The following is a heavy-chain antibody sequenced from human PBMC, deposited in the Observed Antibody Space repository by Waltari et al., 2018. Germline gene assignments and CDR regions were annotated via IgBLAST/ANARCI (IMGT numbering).Heavy chain of an antibody. CDR2: IYNSGST. CDR3: ARVGNWDY. V-gene: IGHV4-38-2*01. J-gene: IGHJ4*02. CDR1: GYSISSGYY. D-gene: IGHD1-26*01. Sequence: QVQLQESGPGLVKPSETLSLTCAVSGYSISSGYYWGWIRQPPGKGLEWIGSIYNSGSTYYNPSLKSRVTISVDTSKNQFSLKLSSVTAADTAVYYCARVGNWDYWGQGTLVTVS.